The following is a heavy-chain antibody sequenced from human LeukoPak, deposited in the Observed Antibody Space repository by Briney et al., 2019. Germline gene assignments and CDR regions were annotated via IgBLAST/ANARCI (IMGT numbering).Heavy chain of an antibody. CDR2: IYYSGST. D-gene: IGHD6-13*01. J-gene: IGHJ6*03. V-gene: IGHV4-59*01. Sequence: SETLSLTCAVYGGSFSGYYWSWIRQPPGKGLEWIGYIYYSGSTNYNPSLKSRVTISVDTSKNQFSLKLSSVTAADTAVYYCARHVGYSSSWNEYYYYYYYMDVWGKGTTVTISS. CDR3: ARHVGYSSSWNEYYYYYYYMDV. CDR1: GGSFSGYY.